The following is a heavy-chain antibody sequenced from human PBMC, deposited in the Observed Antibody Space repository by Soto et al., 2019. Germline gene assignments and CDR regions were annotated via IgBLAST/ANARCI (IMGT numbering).Heavy chain of an antibody. Sequence: EAQLVESGGGLVQPGGSLRLSCVASGFTFSSFWMSWVRQAPGGGLEWVANIKQDGSEIHYLESVKGRFTIFRDNARKSLYLQMTSLGVEDTAVYFCASYTASYFPVGHDRWGQGTLVTVSS. CDR2: IKQDGSEI. CDR3: ASYTASYFPVGHDR. J-gene: IGHJ5*02. V-gene: IGHV3-7*01. CDR1: GFTFSSFW. D-gene: IGHD1-26*01.